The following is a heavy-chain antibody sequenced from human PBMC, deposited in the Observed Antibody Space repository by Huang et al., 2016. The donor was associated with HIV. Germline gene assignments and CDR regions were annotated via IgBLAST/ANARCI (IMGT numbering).Heavy chain of an antibody. CDR1: GGPFRSYS. J-gene: IGHJ4*02. V-gene: IGHV1-69*13. CDR3: ARGSLEYSVSSSLDY. Sequence: QVQLLQSGAEVKKPGSSVKVSCKASGGPFRSYSIAWVRQAPGQGLEGSASLMPVLDSPNYAQKLQGRVGVTADESTSTVYMELRDLGPDDTAVYFCARGSLEYSVSSSLDYWGQGTHVTVSS. CDR2: LMPVLDSP. D-gene: IGHD4-4*01.